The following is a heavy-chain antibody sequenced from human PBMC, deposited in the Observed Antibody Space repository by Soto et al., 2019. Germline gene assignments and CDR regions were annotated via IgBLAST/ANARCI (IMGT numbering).Heavy chain of an antibody. CDR1: GFTFSSYP. CDR3: AKGGDYGDYGIYMDV. J-gene: IGHJ6*03. Sequence: EVQLVESGGKWVQPGGSLRLSCSASGFTFSSYPLHWVRQAPGKGLEYVSTISRDGRNTYFADSVKGRFTISRDNSENSLYLHMSSLRVEDTGVYYCAKGGDYGDYGIYMDVWGKGTTVTVSS. CDR2: ISRDGRNT. V-gene: IGHV3-64D*08. D-gene: IGHD4-17*01.